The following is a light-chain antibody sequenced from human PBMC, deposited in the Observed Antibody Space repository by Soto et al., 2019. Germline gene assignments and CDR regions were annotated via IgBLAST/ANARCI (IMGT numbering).Light chain of an antibody. CDR3: QQYNTWPPIT. Sequence: EIMMTQSPATLSVSPGERVTLSCRATQTISSNLAWYQQRPGQAPRLLIYGASIRATGVPARFSGSGSGSEFTLTISSLQSDDFAVYYCQQYNTWPPITFGQGTRLEI. V-gene: IGKV3D-15*01. CDR2: GAS. CDR1: QTISSN. J-gene: IGKJ5*01.